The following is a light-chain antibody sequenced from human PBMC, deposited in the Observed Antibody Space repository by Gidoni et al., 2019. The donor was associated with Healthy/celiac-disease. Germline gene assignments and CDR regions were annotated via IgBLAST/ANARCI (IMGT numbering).Light chain of an antibody. V-gene: IGKV3-20*01. CDR3: QQYGSSPRFT. CDR1: QSVSNSY. J-gene: IGKJ3*01. CDR2: CSS. Sequence: EIVLTQSPGTRSLSPRERAPLSCSASQSVSNSYLACYQQKPGQAPRLLIYCSSSRATGIPDRFSGIGSGTDFTLTISRLEPEDFAVYYCQQYGSSPRFTFGPGTKVDIK.